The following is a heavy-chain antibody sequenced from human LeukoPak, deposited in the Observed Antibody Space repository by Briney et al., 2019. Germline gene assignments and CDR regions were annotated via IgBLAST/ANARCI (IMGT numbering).Heavy chain of an antibody. V-gene: IGHV1-18*01. CDR2: ISAYNGST. Sequence: ASVKVSCKASGYTFTSYGISWVRQAPGQGLEWMGWISAYNGSTNYAQKFQGRVTITADESTSTAYMELSSLRSEDTAVYYCASSYDSSGYPLSLWGQGTLVTVSS. CDR1: GYTFTSYG. CDR3: ASSYDSSGYPLSL. D-gene: IGHD3-22*01. J-gene: IGHJ4*02.